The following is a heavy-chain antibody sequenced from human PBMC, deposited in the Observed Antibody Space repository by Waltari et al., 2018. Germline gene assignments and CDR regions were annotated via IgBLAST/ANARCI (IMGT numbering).Heavy chain of an antibody. J-gene: IGHJ5*02. CDR2: IRSDGSKK. Sequence: QVRLVESGGGLVPPGGSLRLSCAASGFIFSRCDMHWVRQAPGKGLEWLTGIRSDGSKKFYADSVKDRITISRDNSKNILFLQMDGLRAEDTAIYYCATDISVLSPFSWGPGILVTVSS. CDR3: ATDISVLSPFS. V-gene: IGHV3-30*02. CDR1: GFIFSRCD. D-gene: IGHD3-9*01.